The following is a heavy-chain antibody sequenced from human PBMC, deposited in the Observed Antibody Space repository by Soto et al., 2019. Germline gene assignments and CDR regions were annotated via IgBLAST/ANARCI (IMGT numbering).Heavy chain of an antibody. V-gene: IGHV5-51*01. CDR1: GYSFNNYW. CDR2: IYPADSDT. CDR3: ARQFPDHTGGGIYYYGLDV. J-gene: IGHJ6*02. D-gene: IGHD2-8*02. Sequence: GESLKISCEASGYSFNNYWIAWVRQMPGKGLEWMGMIYPADSDTRYSPSFQGQVTISVDTYINTAYLQWSSLKASDTAMYYCARQFPDHTGGGIYYYGLDVWGLGTTVTVYS.